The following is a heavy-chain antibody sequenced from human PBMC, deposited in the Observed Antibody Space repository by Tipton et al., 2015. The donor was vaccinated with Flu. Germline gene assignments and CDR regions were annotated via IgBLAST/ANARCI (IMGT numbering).Heavy chain of an antibody. V-gene: IGHV4-38-2*02. CDR3: AKKVTTSDFDY. CDR2: IYHSGST. D-gene: IGHD1-14*01. J-gene: IGHJ4*02. Sequence: TLSLTCTVSAYSISSGYYWGWIRQPPGKGLEWIGSIYHSGSTYYKASLKSRVTISADTSKNQFSLNLRSVTAADSAVYYCAKKVTTSDFDYWGQGILVAVSS. CDR1: AYSISSGYY.